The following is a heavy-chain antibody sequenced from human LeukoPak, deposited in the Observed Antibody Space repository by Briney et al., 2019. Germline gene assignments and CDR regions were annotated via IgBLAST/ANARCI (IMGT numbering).Heavy chain of an antibody. V-gene: IGHV4-34*01. Sequence: SETLSLTCAFYGGSFSGYYWSWIRQPPGKGLEWIGEINHSGSTNYNPSLKSRVTISMDKSKNQFSLNMSSVTAADTAVYYCARASSLWGSYRHDYYYYMDVWGKGTTVTVSS. CDR1: GGSFSGYY. D-gene: IGHD3-16*02. CDR2: INHSGST. CDR3: ARASSLWGSYRHDYYYYMDV. J-gene: IGHJ6*03.